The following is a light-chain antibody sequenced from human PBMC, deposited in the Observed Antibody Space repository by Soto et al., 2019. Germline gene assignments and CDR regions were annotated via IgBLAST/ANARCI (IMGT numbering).Light chain of an antibody. CDR1: QSVSSN. V-gene: IGKV3-15*01. CDR3: QQYDNWPGT. J-gene: IGKJ1*01. CDR2: GAF. Sequence: EIVLTQSPGTLSLSPGERATLSCRASQSVSSNLAWYQQKPGQAPRLLIYGAFTRAPGVPARFSGSGSGTEFTLTISSLQSEDFAVYFCQQYDNWPGTFGQGTKVDI.